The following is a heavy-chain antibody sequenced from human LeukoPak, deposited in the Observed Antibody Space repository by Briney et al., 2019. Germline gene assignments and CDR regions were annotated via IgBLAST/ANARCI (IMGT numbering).Heavy chain of an antibody. CDR3: ARSGPGRENWFDP. D-gene: IGHD3-10*01. V-gene: IGHV4-34*01. Sequence: PSETLSLTCAVYGGSFSGYYWSWIRQPPGKGLEWIGEINHSGSTNYNPSLKSRVTISVDTSKNQFSLKLSSVTAADTAVYYCARSGPGRENWFDPWGQGTLVTVSS. CDR2: INHSGST. CDR1: GGSFSGYY. J-gene: IGHJ5*02.